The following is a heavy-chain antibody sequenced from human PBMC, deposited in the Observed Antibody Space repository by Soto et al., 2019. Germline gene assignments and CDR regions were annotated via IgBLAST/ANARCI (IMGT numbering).Heavy chain of an antibody. J-gene: IGHJ4*02. CDR1: GYDFSSYG. V-gene: IGHV1-18*04. CDR2: ISASNGNR. Sequence: QVQLVQSGAEVKKPGASVKVSCKASGYDFSSYGISWVQQAPGQGLEWMGWISASNGNRDYAQQFQGRVTMTSDTSRTTAYMELRSLRSDDTVVYYCVRDPQRNDYWGQGTLVNVSS. CDR3: VRDPQRNDY. D-gene: IGHD2-2*01.